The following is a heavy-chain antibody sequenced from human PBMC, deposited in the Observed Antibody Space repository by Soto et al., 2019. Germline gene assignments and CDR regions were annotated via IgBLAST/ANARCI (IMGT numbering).Heavy chain of an antibody. V-gene: IGHV3-13*01. J-gene: IGHJ3*02. CDR2: IGTAGDT. CDR3: ARKGVATVTTSGAFDI. Sequence: EVQLVESGGGLVQPGGSLRLSCAASGFTFSSYDMHWVRQATGKGLEWVSAIGTAGDTYYPGSVKGRFTISRENAKNSLYLQMNRLRAGDTAVYYCARKGVATVTTSGAFDIWGQGTMVTVSS. CDR1: GFTFSSYD. D-gene: IGHD4-17*01.